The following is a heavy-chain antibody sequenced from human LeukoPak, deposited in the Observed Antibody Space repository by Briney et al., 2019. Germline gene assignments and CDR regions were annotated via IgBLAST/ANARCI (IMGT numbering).Heavy chain of an antibody. J-gene: IGHJ4*02. CDR3: AKNTIFGVVNVDY. CDR2: ISGSGGST. Sequence: GGSLRLSRAASGFTFSSYAMNWVRQAPGKGLEWVSAISGSGGSTYYADSVKGRFTISRDNSKNTLYLQMNSLRAEDTAVYYCAKNTIFGVVNVDYWGQGTLVTVSS. CDR1: GFTFSSYA. D-gene: IGHD3-3*01. V-gene: IGHV3-23*01.